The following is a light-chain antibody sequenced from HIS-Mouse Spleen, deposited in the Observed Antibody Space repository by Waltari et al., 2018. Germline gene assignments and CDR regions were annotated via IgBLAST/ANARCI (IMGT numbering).Light chain of an antibody. Sequence: QSALTQPRSVSGSPGQSVTISCTGTSSDVGGYNYVSWYQQHPGKAPKLTIYDVSKRPSGVPDCFSGSKSGTTASLTISGLQAEDEADYYCCSYAGSYTFVVFGGGTKLTVL. CDR1: SSDVGGYNY. CDR3: CSYAGSYTFVV. CDR2: DVS. V-gene: IGLV2-11*01. J-gene: IGLJ2*01.